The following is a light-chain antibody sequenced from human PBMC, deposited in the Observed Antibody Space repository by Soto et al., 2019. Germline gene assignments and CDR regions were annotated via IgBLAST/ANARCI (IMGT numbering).Light chain of an antibody. CDR3: SSYTSSGTVV. CDR2: DVT. J-gene: IGLJ2*01. CDR1: SSDVGGYNY. Sequence: QSALTQPASVSGSPGQSITISCTGTSSDVGGYNYVSWYQQHPGKAPKLLIYDVTNRPSGVSNRFSGSKSANTASLTISGLQAEDEADYYCSSYTSSGTVVFGGGTKLTVL. V-gene: IGLV2-14*03.